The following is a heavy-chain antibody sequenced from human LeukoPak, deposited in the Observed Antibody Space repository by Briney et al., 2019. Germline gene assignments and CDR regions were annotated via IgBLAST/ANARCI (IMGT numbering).Heavy chain of an antibody. Sequence: GASVKVSCKVSGYTLTELSMHWVRQAPGKGLEWMGGFDPEDGETIYAQKFQGRVTMTEDTSTDTAYMELSSLRSEDTAVYYCAKARLAGYYDSSGPYYFDYWGQGTLVTVSS. V-gene: IGHV1-24*01. CDR2: FDPEDGET. CDR1: GYTLTELS. CDR3: AKARLAGYYDSSGPYYFDY. D-gene: IGHD3-22*01. J-gene: IGHJ4*02.